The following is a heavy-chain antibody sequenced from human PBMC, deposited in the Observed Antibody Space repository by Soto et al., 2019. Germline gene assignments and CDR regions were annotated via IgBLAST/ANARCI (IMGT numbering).Heavy chain of an antibody. Sequence: SGPTLVNPTQTLTLTCTFSGVSFTTGGVGVGWIRQPPGTALEWLALIYWDGDERYRPSLRRRLTITKDTSKNQVFLTMTNMEPVDTATYYCARIGAVGASTSYFALWGRGALVTVSS. CDR2: IYWDGDE. V-gene: IGHV2-5*02. D-gene: IGHD1-26*01. CDR1: GVSFTTGGVG. J-gene: IGHJ4*02. CDR3: ARIGAVGASTSYFAL.